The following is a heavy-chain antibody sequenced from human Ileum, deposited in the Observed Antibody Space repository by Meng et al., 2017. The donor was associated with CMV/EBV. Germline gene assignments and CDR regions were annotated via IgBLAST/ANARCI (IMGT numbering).Heavy chain of an antibody. CDR1: CGSISGYY. CDR2: VYSSGST. CDR3: ARGSSSWAFDY. V-gene: IGHV4-4*07. J-gene: IGHJ4*02. Sequence: QWQQQESGSGLVKPSETLSLTCTCSCGSISGYYWSWIRQPATKGLEWIGRVYSSGSTDYNPSLQSRVTMSVDTSKNQFSLKLSSVTAADTAVYYCARGSSSWAFDYWGQGTLVTVSS. D-gene: IGHD2-2*01.